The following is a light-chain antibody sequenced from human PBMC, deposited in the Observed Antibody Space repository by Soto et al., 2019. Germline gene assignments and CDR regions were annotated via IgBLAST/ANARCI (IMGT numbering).Light chain of an antibody. CDR1: SSDVGGYNY. J-gene: IGLJ2*01. Sequence: QSALTQPPSASGSPRQSVTISCTGTSSDVGGYNYVSWYRQHPGKAPKVMIYEVSKRPSGVPDRFSGSKSGNTASLTVSGLQAEDEADYYCSSYAGSLVVFGGGTKLTVL. CDR2: EVS. V-gene: IGLV2-8*01. CDR3: SSYAGSLVV.